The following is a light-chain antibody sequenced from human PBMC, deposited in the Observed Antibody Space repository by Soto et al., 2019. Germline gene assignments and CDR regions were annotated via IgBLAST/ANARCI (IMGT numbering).Light chain of an antibody. CDR2: KAS. CDR1: QSISSW. J-gene: IGKJ5*01. CDR3: QQYLSYPIT. V-gene: IGKV1-5*03. Sequence: DIQMTQSPSTLSASVGDRVTITCRASQSISSWLAWYQQKPGKAPKSRIYKASSLESGVPSRFSGSGSGTEFTLTISSLQPDDFATYYCQQYLSYPITFGQGTRLEIK.